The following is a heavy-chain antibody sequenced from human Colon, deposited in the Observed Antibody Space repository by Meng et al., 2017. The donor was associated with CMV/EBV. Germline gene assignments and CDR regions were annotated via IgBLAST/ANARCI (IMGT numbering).Heavy chain of an antibody. CDR1: GFTVSNYY. Sequence: QVQLEESGGGLVKPGGSLRISCAASGFTVSNYYMTWIRQAPGKGLEWVSYISSSSSYINYADSVKGRFTISRDNAKNSLYLQMNSLRAEDTAVYYCARVAASYGDYWGQGTLVTVYS. CDR3: ARVAASYGDY. CDR2: ISSSSSYI. V-gene: IGHV3-11*05. D-gene: IGHD5-18*01. J-gene: IGHJ4*02.